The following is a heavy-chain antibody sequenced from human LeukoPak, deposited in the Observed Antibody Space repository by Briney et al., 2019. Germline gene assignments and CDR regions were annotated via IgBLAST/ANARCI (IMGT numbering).Heavy chain of an antibody. CDR3: ARELTGTTIESGAFDI. J-gene: IGHJ3*02. D-gene: IGHD1-20*01. V-gene: IGHV3-30*04. CDR2: ISYDGSNK. CDR1: GFTFSSYA. Sequence: PGRSMRLSCAASGFTFSSYARHWVRQAPGKGLEWEGVISYDGSNKYYADSVKGRFTISRDNYKNTLYLQMNSLRAEDTAVYYCARELTGTTIESGAFDIWGQGTMVTVSS.